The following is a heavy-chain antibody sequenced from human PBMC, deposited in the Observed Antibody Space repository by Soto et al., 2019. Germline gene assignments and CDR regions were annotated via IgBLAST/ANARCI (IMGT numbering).Heavy chain of an antibody. CDR1: GYTFTGYY. D-gene: IGHD3-16*01. J-gene: IGHJ4*02. CDR2: INPNSGGT. V-gene: IGHV1-2*02. CDR3: ARIDGYNYVWGW. Sequence: ASVKVSCKASGYTFTGYYMHWVRQAPGQGLEWMGWINPNSGGTNYAQKFQGRVTMTRDTSISTAYMELSRLRSDDTAVHYCARIDGYNYVWGWWGQGTLVTVSS.